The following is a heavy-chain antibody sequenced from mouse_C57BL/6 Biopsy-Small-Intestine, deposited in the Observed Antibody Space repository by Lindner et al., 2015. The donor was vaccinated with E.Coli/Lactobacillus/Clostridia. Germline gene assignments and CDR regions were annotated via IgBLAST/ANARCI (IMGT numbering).Heavy chain of an antibody. D-gene: IGHD2-3*01. CDR1: GFTFSDYG. Sequence: VQLQESGGGLVKPGGSLKLSCAASGFTFSDYGMLWVRQAPEKGLEWVAYISSGSSTIYYADTVKGRFTISRDNAKNTLFLQMTSLGSEDTAMYYCARRSLDGYYFDYWGQGTTLTVSS. V-gene: IGHV5-17*01. CDR3: ARRSLDGYYFDY. J-gene: IGHJ2*01. CDR2: ISSGSSTI.